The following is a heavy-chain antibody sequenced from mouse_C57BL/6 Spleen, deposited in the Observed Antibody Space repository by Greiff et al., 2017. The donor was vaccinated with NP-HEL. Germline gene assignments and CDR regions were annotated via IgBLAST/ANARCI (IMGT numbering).Heavy chain of an antibody. CDR1: FFPFLSSF. CDR3: ARQVARYFDV. J-gene: IGHJ1*03. D-gene: IGHD1-1*01. CDR2: ISSGSSTI. Sequence: SLPLSFSSSFFPFLSSFLPFFLPSPSPGLAWVSYISSGSSTIYYADTVKGRFTISRDNAKNTLFLQMTSLRSEDTAMYYCARQVARYFDVWGTGTTVTVSS. V-gene: IGHV5-17*01.